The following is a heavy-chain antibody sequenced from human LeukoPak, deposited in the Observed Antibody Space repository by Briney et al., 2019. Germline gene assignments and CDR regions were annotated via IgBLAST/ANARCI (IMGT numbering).Heavy chain of an antibody. CDR2: INHSGST. Sequence: SETLSLTCAVYGGSFSGYYWSWTRQPPGKGLEWIGEINHSGSTNYNPSLKSRVTISVDTSKNQFSLKLSSVTAADTAVYYCARYRAIWFGELGFRAWGQGTLVTVSS. D-gene: IGHD3-10*01. V-gene: IGHV4-34*01. CDR1: GGSFSGYY. CDR3: ARYRAIWFGELGFRA. J-gene: IGHJ5*02.